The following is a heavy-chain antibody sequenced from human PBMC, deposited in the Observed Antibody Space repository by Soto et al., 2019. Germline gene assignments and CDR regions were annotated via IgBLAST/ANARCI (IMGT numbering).Heavy chain of an antibody. CDR1: RFTFRTYG. J-gene: IGHJ3*02. D-gene: IGHD3-10*01. V-gene: IGHV3-33*01. CDR2: IWYDGSNK. CDR3: SRGTPYGSGRPYAFDI. Sequence: QVQLVESGGGVVQPERSLRLSCAASRFTFRTYGMHWVRQTPGKGLEWVAVIWYDGSNKDYADSVKGRFTIFRDNSKNTLYLQMNNLRAEDTAVYYCSRGTPYGSGRPYAFDIWGQGTMVTVSS.